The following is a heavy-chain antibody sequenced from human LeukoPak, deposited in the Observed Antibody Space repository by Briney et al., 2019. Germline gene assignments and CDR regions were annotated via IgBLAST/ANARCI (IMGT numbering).Heavy chain of an antibody. D-gene: IGHD4-11*01. Sequence: GGSLRLSCAASGFTYSHYGMHWVRQAPGKGLEWVTVIWSDGTGKYYSDAVKGRFTISRDNARNTLDLQMASLRGDDTAVYYCARAAERGFDYSNSLNYWGQGTLVTVSS. CDR1: GFTYSHYG. J-gene: IGHJ4*02. CDR3: ARAAERGFDYSNSLNY. V-gene: IGHV3-33*08. CDR2: IWSDGTGK.